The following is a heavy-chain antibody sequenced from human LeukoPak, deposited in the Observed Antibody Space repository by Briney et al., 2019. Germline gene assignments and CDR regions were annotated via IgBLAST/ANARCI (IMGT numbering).Heavy chain of an antibody. Sequence: ASVRVSCKASGYSFSYFGINWVRQAPGQGLEWMGRISGYNGNTNYAQKSAGRLTLTTETATSTVFMELRNLRSDDTAVYYCARGLDAAAGLANFDYWGQGTLVTVSS. CDR3: ARGLDAAAGLANFDY. CDR1: GYSFSYFG. CDR2: ISGYNGNT. V-gene: IGHV1-18*01. J-gene: IGHJ4*02. D-gene: IGHD6-25*01.